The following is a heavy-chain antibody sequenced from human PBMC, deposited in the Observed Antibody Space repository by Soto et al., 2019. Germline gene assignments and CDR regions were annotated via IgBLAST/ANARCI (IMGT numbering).Heavy chain of an antibody. J-gene: IGHJ6*02. Sequence: QVQLVQSGAEVKKPGASVKVSCKASGYTFTGYYMHWVRQAPGQGLEWMEWINPNSGGTNYAQKFQGWVTMTRDTTISTAYMELSRLRSDDTAVYYCARDRGGSYYYYGMDVWGQGTTVTVSS. CDR2: INPNSGGT. CDR3: ARDRGGSYYYYGMDV. D-gene: IGHD3-10*01. CDR1: GYTFTGYY. V-gene: IGHV1-2*04.